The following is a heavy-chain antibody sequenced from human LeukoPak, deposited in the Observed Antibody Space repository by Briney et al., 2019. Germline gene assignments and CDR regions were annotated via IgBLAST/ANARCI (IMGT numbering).Heavy chain of an antibody. Sequence: SETLSLTCTVSGGSISSYYWSWIRQPPGKGLEWIGYIYYSGSTNYNPSLKSRVTISVDTSKNQFSLKLSSVTAADTAVYYCARAIKQQLVTLYYYYYMDVWGKGTTVTVSS. V-gene: IGHV4-59*01. CDR1: GGSISSYY. CDR3: ARAIKQQLVTLYYYYYMDV. CDR2: IYYSGST. D-gene: IGHD6-13*01. J-gene: IGHJ6*03.